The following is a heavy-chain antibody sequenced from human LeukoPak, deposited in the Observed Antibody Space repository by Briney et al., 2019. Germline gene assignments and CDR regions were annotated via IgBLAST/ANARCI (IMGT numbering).Heavy chain of an antibody. D-gene: IGHD5-18*01. V-gene: IGHV3-30*02. CDR2: IRYDGSNK. Sequence: GGSLRLSCAASGFTFSSYGMHWVRQAPGKGLEWVAFIRYDGSNKYYADSVKGRFTISRDNSKNTLYLQMNSLRAEDTAVYYCAKDRRYSYGYFDYWGQGTLVAVSS. J-gene: IGHJ4*02. CDR1: GFTFSSYG. CDR3: AKDRRYSYGYFDY.